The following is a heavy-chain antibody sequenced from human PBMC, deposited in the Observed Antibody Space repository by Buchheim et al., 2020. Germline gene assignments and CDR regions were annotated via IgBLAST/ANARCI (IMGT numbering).Heavy chain of an antibody. CDR3: AKESYYYDSSGNYRPTYFAD. J-gene: IGHJ4*02. CDR2: ISDDGENK. Sequence: QAHLVEFGGGVVQPGRSLRLSCAASGFTFFGYGMHWVRQAPGKGLEWVAVISDDGENKSYADSEKGRFTISRDNSKNTLYLQMNSLRAEDSAVYYCAKESYYYDSSGNYRPTYFADWGQGT. V-gene: IGHV3-30*18. D-gene: IGHD3-22*01. CDR1: GFTFFGYG.